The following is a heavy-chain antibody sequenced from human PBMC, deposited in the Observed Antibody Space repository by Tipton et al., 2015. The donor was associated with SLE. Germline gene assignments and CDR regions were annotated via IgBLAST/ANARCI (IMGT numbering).Heavy chain of an antibody. CDR2: IYYSGST. CDR1: GGSISSGDYY. D-gene: IGHD1-26*01. V-gene: IGHV4-61*08. Sequence: TLSLTCTVSGGSISSGDYYWSWIRQPPGKGLEWIGYIYYSGSTNYNPSLKSRVTISVDTSKNQFSLKLSFVTSADTAVYFCARGVGHSKGAFDIWGQGTMFTVSS. CDR3: ARGVGHSKGAFDI. J-gene: IGHJ3*02.